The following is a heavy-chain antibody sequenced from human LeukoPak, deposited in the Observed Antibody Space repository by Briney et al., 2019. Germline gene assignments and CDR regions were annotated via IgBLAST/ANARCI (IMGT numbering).Heavy chain of an antibody. V-gene: IGHV4-30-4*07. CDR1: GGSISSGAYS. CDR2: VYYSGGT. CDR3: ARTPLNKRYCSGGSCYSGGNYYYYYMDV. Sequence: SQTLSLTCAVSGGSISSGAYSWSWIRQPPRKGLEWIGYVYYSGGTYYNPSLKSRVTISVDTSKNQFSLKLSSVTAADTAVYYCARTPLNKRYCSGGSCYSGGNYYYYYMDVWGKGTTVTVSS. D-gene: IGHD2-15*01. J-gene: IGHJ6*03.